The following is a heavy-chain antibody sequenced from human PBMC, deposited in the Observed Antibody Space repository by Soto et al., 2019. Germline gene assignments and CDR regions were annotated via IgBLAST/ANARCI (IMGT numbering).Heavy chain of an antibody. V-gene: IGHV4-39*01. CDR1: XXXXXXXXXX. J-gene: IGHJ4*02. CDR2: FYYSEST. Sequence: QLQLQESGPELVKPSETLSLTCTVXXXXXXXXXXXXXWIRQPPGKGLEWIGSFYYSESTYFNPSLXXRXXXXXXXXXXXXXXXXXXXXXXXXXXXXXXXXXXVTYDYWGQGILVTVSS. D-gene: IGHD4-17*01. CDR3: XXXXXVTYDY.